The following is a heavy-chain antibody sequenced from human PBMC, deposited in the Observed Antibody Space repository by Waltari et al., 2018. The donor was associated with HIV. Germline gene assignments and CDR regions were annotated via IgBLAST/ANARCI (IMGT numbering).Heavy chain of an antibody. V-gene: IGHV5-51*03. CDR1: GYIFATYW. CDR2: IYPGDSDT. CDR3: TKGMYANQDYFDN. Sequence: EVQLVQSGAEGKKPGESLKLSCTGSGYIFATYWIGWVRQMPGKGLEWMGIIYPGDSDTRYSPSFQGQVTISADKSIRTAYLQWSSLKASDTAMYYCTKGMYANQDYFDNWGQGTLVTVSS. D-gene: IGHD2-8*01. J-gene: IGHJ4*02.